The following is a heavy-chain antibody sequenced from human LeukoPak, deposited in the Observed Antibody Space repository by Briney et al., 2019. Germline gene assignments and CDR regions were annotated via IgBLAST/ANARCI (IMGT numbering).Heavy chain of an antibody. V-gene: IGHV3-53*01. CDR2: IYSGGST. D-gene: IGHD5-24*01. CDR3: ARDSGEMATWALDY. Sequence: PGGSLRLSCAASGFTVSSNYMSWVRQAPGKGLEWVSVIYSGGSTYYADSVKGRFTISRDNSKNTLYLQMNSLRAEDTAVYYCARDSGEMATWALDYWGQGTLVTVSS. J-gene: IGHJ4*02. CDR1: GFTVSSNY.